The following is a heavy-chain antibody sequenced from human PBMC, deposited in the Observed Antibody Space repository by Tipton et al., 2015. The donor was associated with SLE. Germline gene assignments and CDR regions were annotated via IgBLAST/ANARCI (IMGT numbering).Heavy chain of an antibody. CDR3: ARLCIAVAGSCFQH. CDR2: IYYSGST. D-gene: IGHD6-19*01. Sequence: TLSLTCTVSGGSISSHYWTWIRQPPGKGLEWIGYIYYSGSTNYNPSLKSRVTISVDTSKNQFSLKLSSVTAADTAVYYCARLCIAVAGSCFQHWGQGPLVTVSS. J-gene: IGHJ1*01. CDR1: GGSISSHY. V-gene: IGHV4-59*11.